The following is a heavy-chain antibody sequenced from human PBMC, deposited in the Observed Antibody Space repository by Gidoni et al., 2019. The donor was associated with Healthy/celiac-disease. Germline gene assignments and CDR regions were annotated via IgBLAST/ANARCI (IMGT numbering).Heavy chain of an antibody. CDR1: GFSLSNARMG. CDR3: ARILEYSSGWYSPWLNPSNYWYFDL. J-gene: IGHJ2*01. V-gene: IGHV2-26*01. CDR2: IFSNEEK. D-gene: IGHD6-19*01. Sequence: QVTLKESGPVLVKPTETLTLTCTVSGFSLSNARMGVSWIRQPPGKALEWLAHIFSNEEKSYSTSLKSRLTISKDTSKSQVVLTMTNMDPVDTATYYCARILEYSSGWYSPWLNPSNYWYFDLWGRGTLVTVSS.